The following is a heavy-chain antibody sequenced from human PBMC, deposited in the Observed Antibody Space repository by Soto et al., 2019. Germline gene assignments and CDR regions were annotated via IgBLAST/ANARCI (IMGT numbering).Heavy chain of an antibody. V-gene: IGHV3-66*01. D-gene: IGHD3-10*01. J-gene: IGHJ6*03. CDR3: ARDLGEDYYGSGKDGTYYYYYYMDV. Sequence: PGGCLRLSCAASGFTVSSYYMSWVRQAPGKGLVWVSVIYSGGSTYYADSVKGRFTISRDNSKNTLYLQMNSLRAEDTAVYYCARDLGEDYYGSGKDGTYYYYYYMDVWGKGTTVTVSS. CDR2: IYSGGST. CDR1: GFTVSSYY.